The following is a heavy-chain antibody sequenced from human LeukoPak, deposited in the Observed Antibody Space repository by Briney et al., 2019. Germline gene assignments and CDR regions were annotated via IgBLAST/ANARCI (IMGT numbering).Heavy chain of an antibody. CDR1: GGSISSYY. CDR3: ARGPYYDFWSGPYYYGMDV. V-gene: IGHV4-59*05. J-gene: IGHJ6*02. CDR2: IYYSGST. Sequence: SETLSLTCTVSGGSISSYYWSWIRQPPGKGLEWIGSIYYSGSTYYNPSLKSRVTISVDTSKNQFSLKLSSVTAADTAVYYCARGPYYDFWSGPYYYGMDVWGQGTTVTVSS. D-gene: IGHD3-3*01.